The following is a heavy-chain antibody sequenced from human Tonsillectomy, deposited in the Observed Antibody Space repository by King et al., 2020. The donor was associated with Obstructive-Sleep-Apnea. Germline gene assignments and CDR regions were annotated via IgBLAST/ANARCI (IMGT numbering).Heavy chain of an antibody. CDR1: GFTFSSYW. V-gene: IGHV3-7*03. CDR3: ARERTITMAARRYYYGMDV. Sequence: QLVESGGGLVQPGGSLRLSCAASGFTFSSYWMTWVRQAPGKGLEWVANIKQDGSEKYYVDSVKGRFTISRDNAKTSLYLEMDSLRGEDTALYFCARERTITMAARRYYYGMDVWGQGTTVTVSS. D-gene: IGHD5-24*01. CDR2: IKQDGSEK. J-gene: IGHJ6*01.